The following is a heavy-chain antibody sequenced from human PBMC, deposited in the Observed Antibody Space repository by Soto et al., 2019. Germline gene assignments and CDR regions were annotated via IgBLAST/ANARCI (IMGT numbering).Heavy chain of an antibody. D-gene: IGHD3-22*01. CDR1: GYTFTSYA. Sequence: ASVKVSCKASGYTFTSYAMHWVRQAPGQRLEWMGWTNAGNGNTKYSQKFQGRVTITRDTSASTAYMELSSLRSEDTAVYYCAISSLITMIVVRPYGMAVWGQGTTVTVSS. V-gene: IGHV1-3*01. J-gene: IGHJ6*02. CDR3: AISSLITMIVVRPYGMAV. CDR2: TNAGNGNT.